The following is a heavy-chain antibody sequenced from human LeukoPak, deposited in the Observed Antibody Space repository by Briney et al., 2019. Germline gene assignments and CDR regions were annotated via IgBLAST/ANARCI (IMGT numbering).Heavy chain of an antibody. CDR2: IYYPGST. J-gene: IGHJ4*02. CDR3: ARRDVDSSSSLGAYYFDY. Sequence: SETLSLTCNVSGGSISSSSFYWGWIRQPPGKGLVWIGSIYYPGSTHYNPSLKSRVTISVDTSKNQFSLKLGSVTAADTAVYYCARRDVDSSSSLGAYYFDYWGQGTLLTVSS. D-gene: IGHD6-6*01. CDR1: GGSISSSSFY. V-gene: IGHV4-39*01.